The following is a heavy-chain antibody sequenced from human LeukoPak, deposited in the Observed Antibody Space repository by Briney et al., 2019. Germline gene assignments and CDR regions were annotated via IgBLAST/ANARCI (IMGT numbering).Heavy chain of an antibody. J-gene: IGHJ4*02. D-gene: IGHD3-22*01. CDR1: GGSITSSSYY. V-gene: IGHV4-39*01. CDR2: IYHSGST. Sequence: SETLSLTCTVSGGSITSSSYYWGWIRQPPGKGLEWIGSIYHSGSTYNNPSRKSRVTMSVDTSMNQFSLKLSSVTAADTAVYYCVRLLYDSSGYYYFDYWGQGTLVTVSS. CDR3: VRLLYDSSGYYYFDY.